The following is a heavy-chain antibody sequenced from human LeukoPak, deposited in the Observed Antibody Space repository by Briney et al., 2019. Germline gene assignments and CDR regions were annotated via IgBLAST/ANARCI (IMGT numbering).Heavy chain of an antibody. CDR3: AKDHYWSIDY. V-gene: IGHV3-74*01. CDR1: GFDFSSNW. J-gene: IGHJ4*02. CDR2: IKGDAIST. D-gene: IGHD3-3*01. Sequence: GGSLRLSCAASGFDFSSNWMHWVRHAPGQGLVWVSRIKGDAISTNYADSVKGRFTISRDIAKNTLYLQMNSLRAEDTGVYYCAKDHYWSIDYWGRGTLVTVSS.